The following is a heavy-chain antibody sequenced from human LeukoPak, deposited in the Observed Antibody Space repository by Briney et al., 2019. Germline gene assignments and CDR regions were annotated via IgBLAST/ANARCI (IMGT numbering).Heavy chain of an antibody. J-gene: IGHJ4*02. Sequence: PGGSLRLSCAASGFTFSSYSMNWVRQAPGKGLEWVSSISSSSSYIYYADSVKGRFTISRDNAKNSVYLQMNSLRVEDTAVYYCARDNAPGIDYWGQGTLVTVSS. V-gene: IGHV3-21*04. CDR3: ARDNAPGIDY. CDR1: GFTFSSYS. CDR2: ISSSSSYI.